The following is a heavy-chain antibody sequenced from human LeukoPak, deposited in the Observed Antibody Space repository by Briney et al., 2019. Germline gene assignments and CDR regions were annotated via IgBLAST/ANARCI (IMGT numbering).Heavy chain of an antibody. CDR3: ARGGNIAARPNNWFDP. Sequence: GASLKISCKGSGYRFTSYWIGWVRQMPGKGLEWMGIIYPGDSDTRYSPSFQGQVTISADRSISTAYLQWSSLKASDTAMYYCARGGNIAARPNNWFDPWGQGTLVTVSS. CDR2: IYPGDSDT. V-gene: IGHV5-51*01. J-gene: IGHJ5*02. CDR1: GYRFTSYW. D-gene: IGHD6-25*01.